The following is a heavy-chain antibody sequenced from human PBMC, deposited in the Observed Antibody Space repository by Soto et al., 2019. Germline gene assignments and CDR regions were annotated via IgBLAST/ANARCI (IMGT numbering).Heavy chain of an antibody. CDR3: ARGPLGYCSSTSCYESGFDY. CDR1: RYTFTSYA. J-gene: IGHJ4*02. V-gene: IGHV1-3*01. Sequence: QVPLVQSGAEVKKPGASVKVSCKASRYTFTSYAMHWVRQAPGQRLEWMGWINAGNGNTKYSQKFQGRVTITRDTSASTAYMERSSLRAEDTAVYYCARGPLGYCSSTSCYESGFDYWGQGTLVTVSS. CDR2: INAGNGNT. D-gene: IGHD2-2*03.